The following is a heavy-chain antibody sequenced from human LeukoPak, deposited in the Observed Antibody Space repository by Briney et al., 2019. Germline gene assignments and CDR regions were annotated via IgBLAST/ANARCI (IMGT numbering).Heavy chain of an antibody. Sequence: PGGSLRLSCAASGFTFSDAWMSWVRQAPGKGLEWVGRIKSKTHGGTTDYAAPVKGRFTISRDDSKNTLYLQMNSLKTEDTAMYYCTTERPYFDYWGQGTLVTVSS. CDR3: TTERPYFDY. V-gene: IGHV3-15*01. CDR2: IKSKTHGGTT. J-gene: IGHJ4*02. CDR1: GFTFSDAW.